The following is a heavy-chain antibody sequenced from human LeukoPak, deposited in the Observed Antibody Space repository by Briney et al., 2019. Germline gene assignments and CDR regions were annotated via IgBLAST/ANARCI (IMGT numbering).Heavy chain of an antibody. J-gene: IGHJ4*02. CDR1: GGSISSSSYY. D-gene: IGHD3-10*01. Sequence: SETLSLTCTVSGGSISSSSYYWGWIRQPPGKGLEWIGSIYYSGSTYYNPSLKSRVTISVDTSKNQFSLKLSSVTAADTAVYYCAGSTYYYGSATDYLGQGTLVTVSS. CDR3: AGSTYYYGSATDY. V-gene: IGHV4-39*01. CDR2: IYYSGST.